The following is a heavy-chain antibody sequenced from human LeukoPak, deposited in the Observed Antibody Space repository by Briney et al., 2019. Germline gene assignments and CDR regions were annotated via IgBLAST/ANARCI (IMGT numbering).Heavy chain of an antibody. CDR1: DGSISTSSYH. D-gene: IGHD3-3*02. CDR3: ATQFGIFGQGYFDY. CDR2: IYYGGDT. J-gene: IGHJ4*02. V-gene: IGHV4-39*01. Sequence: SETLSLTCTVSDGSISTSSYHWAWIRQPPGKGLEWIGSIYYGGDTYYTPSLKSRVTISVETSKNQFSVKLSSATAADTALYYCATQFGIFGQGYFDYWGQGPLVTVSS.